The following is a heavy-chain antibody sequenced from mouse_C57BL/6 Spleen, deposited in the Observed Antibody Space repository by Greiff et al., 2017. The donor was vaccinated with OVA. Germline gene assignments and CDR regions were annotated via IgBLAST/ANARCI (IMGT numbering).Heavy chain of an antibody. CDR2: INPGSGGT. CDR3: ARGGNRGYAMDY. Sequence: VKVVESGAELVRPGTSVKVSCKASGYAFTNYLIEWVKQRPGQGLEWIGVINPGSGGTNYNEKFKGKATLTADKSSSTAYMQLSSLTSEDSAVYFCARGGNRGYAMDYWGQGTSVTVSS. J-gene: IGHJ4*01. CDR1: GYAFTNYL. V-gene: IGHV1-54*01.